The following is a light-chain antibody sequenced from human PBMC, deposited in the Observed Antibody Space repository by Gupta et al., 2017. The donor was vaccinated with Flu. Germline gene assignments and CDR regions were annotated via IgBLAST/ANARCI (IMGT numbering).Light chain of an antibody. J-gene: IGLJ3*02. CDR1: SSNIGNNY. CDR2: ENN. Sequence: QSVLTPPPSVSAAPGQKVTISCSGSSSNIGNNYVSWDQQLPGTAPKLLIYENNKRPSGIPDRFSGSKSGTSATLGITGLQTGDEADYYCGTWDSSLSAGVFGGGTKLTVL. V-gene: IGLV1-51*01. CDR3: GTWDSSLSAGV.